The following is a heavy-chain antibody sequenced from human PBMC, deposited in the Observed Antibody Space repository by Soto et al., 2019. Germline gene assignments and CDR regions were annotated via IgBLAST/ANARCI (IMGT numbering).Heavy chain of an antibody. V-gene: IGHV3-30-3*01. J-gene: IGHJ4*02. CDR1: GFTFSSYA. Sequence: QVQLVESGGGVVQPGRSLRLSCAASGFTFSSYAMHWVRQAPGKGLEWVAVISYDGSNKYYADSVKGRFTISSDNSKNTLYLQMNSLRAEDTAVYYCARRVVTASIDYWGQGTLVTVSS. CDR3: ARRVVTASIDY. D-gene: IGHD2-21*02. CDR2: ISYDGSNK.